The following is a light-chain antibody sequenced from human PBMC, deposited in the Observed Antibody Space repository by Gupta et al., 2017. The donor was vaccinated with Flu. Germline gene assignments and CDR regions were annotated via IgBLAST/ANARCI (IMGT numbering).Light chain of an antibody. V-gene: IGKV3-11*01. CDR2: DAS. CDR3: QQRCNWPIT. CDR1: QSVSSY. Sequence: EIVLTQSPATLSLSPGERATLSCRASQSVSSYLAWYQQKPGQAPRLLIYDASNRATGIPARFSGSGSGTEFTLTISSLEPEDFAVYYCQQRCNWPITFGQGTRVDIK. J-gene: IGKJ5*01.